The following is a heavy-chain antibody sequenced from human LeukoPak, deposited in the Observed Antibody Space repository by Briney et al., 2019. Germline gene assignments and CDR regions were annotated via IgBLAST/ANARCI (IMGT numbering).Heavy chain of an antibody. CDR3: AKGLVSWNDIYFDY. J-gene: IGHJ4*02. D-gene: IGHD1-1*01. V-gene: IGHV4-34*01. CDR1: GGSFSSYY. Sequence: PSETLSLTCAVYGGSFSSYYWSWIRQPPGKGLEWIGEINHSGSTNYNPSLKSRVTISVDTSKNQFSLKLSSVTAADTAVYYCAKGLVSWNDIYFDYWGQGTLVTVSS. CDR2: INHSGST.